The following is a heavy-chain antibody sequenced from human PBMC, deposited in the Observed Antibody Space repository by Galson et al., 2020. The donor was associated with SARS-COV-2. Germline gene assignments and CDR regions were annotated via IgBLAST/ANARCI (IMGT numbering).Heavy chain of an antibody. CDR1: GYTFSSYA. J-gene: IGHJ4*02. CDR2: ISAYSGIT. D-gene: IGHD3-3*01. V-gene: IGHV1-18*01. CDR3: ARSFWSGDRAGFDY. Sequence: ASVKVSCKASGYTFSSYAISWVRQAPGQGLEWMGWISAYSGITNYAQKLQGRVTMTTDTSTSTGYMELRSLRSDDTAVYYCARSFWSGDRAGFDYWGQGTLVTVSS.